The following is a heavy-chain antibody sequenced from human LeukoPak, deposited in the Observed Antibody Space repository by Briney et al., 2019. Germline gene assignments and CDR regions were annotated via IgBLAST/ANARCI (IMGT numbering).Heavy chain of an antibody. Sequence: GASVKVSCKASGYTFTSYYMHWVRQAPGQGLEWMGWMNPNTGNTDYAQKFQGRVTMTRDTSISTAYMELSGLRSDDTAIYYCAGGWEPYDYWFDPWGQGTLVTVSS. V-gene: IGHV1-8*02. D-gene: IGHD5-12*01. CDR2: MNPNTGNT. CDR1: GYTFTSYY. J-gene: IGHJ5*02. CDR3: AGGWEPYDYWFDP.